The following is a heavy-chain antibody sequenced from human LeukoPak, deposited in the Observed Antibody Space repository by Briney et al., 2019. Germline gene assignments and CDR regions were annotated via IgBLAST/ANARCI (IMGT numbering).Heavy chain of an antibody. CDR2: IIPIFGTA. Sequence: VASVKVSCKASGGTFSSYAISWVRQAPGQGFEWMGGIIPIFGTANYAQKFQGRVTITADESTSTAYMELSSLRSEDTAVYYCATSGGSYYFDYWGQGTLVTVSS. J-gene: IGHJ4*02. D-gene: IGHD3-10*01. CDR3: ATSGGSYYFDY. CDR1: GGTFSSYA. V-gene: IGHV1-69*13.